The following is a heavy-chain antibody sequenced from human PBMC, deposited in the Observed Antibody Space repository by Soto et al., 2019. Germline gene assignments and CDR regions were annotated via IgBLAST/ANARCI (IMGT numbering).Heavy chain of an antibody. CDR3: ARHILTPLRRYYYYYMDV. D-gene: IGHD3-9*01. J-gene: IGHJ6*03. Sequence: GESLKISCKGSGYSFTSYWIGWVRQMQGKGLEWMGIIYPVDSDTRYSPSFQGQVTISADKSISTAYLQWSSLKASDTAMYYCARHILTPLRRYYYYYMDVWGKGTTVTVS. CDR1: GYSFTSYW. CDR2: IYPVDSDT. V-gene: IGHV5-51*01.